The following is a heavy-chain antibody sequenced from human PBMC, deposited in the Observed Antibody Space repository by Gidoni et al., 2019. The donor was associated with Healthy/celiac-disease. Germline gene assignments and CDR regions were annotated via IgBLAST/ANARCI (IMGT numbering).Heavy chain of an antibody. V-gene: IGHV4-4*02. Sequence: QVQLQESGPGLVKPSGTLSLTCAVSGGSIRSSNWWRWVRQPPGKGLVWIGEIYHSGSTNNNPSLKSRVTISVDKSKNQFSLKLSSVTAADTAVYYCARGDLVPRRYYFDYWGQGTLVTVSS. CDR3: ARGDLVPRRYYFDY. CDR1: GGSIRSSNW. CDR2: IYHSGST. D-gene: IGHD3-16*01. J-gene: IGHJ4*02.